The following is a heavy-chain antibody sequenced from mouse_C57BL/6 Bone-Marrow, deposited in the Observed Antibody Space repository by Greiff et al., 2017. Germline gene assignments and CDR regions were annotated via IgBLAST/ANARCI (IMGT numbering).Heavy chain of an antibody. J-gene: IGHJ2*01. CDR2: INPGSGGT. Sequence: QVQLQQSGAELVRPGTSVKVSCKASGYAFTNYLIEWVKQRPGQGLEWIGVINPGSGGTNYNEKFKGKATLTADKSSSTAYMQLSSLTSEDSAVYFCAREKIGNYFDYWGQGTTLTVSS. D-gene: IGHD3-1*01. V-gene: IGHV1-54*01. CDR1: GYAFTNYL. CDR3: AREKIGNYFDY.